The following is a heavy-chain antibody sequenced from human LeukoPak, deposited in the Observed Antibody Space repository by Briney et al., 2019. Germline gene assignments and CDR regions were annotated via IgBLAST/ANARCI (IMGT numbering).Heavy chain of an antibody. CDR2: IYPDDSET. CDR3: ARQAYGSHFDAFDI. CDR1: GYRFTTDY. V-gene: IGHV5-51*01. D-gene: IGHD3-22*01. J-gene: IGHJ3*02. Sequence: GESLKISFKASGYRFTTDYIGWVRQMPGKGLEWMGIIYPDDSETNYSPSFQGQVSMSVDKSITTAYLQWSSLKASDTAIYYCARQAYGSHFDAFDIWGQGTMVTVS.